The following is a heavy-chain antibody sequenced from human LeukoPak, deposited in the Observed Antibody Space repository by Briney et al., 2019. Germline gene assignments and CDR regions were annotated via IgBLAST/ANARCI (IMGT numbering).Heavy chain of an antibody. CDR1: GYTFTGYY. CDR3: ARSLYDSSGYYYDPDAFDI. CDR2: INPNSGGT. Sequence: ASVKVSCKASGYTFTGYYMHWVRQAPGQGLEWMGWINPNSGGTNYAQKFQGRVTMTRDTSISTAYMELSRLRSDDTAVYYCARSLYDSSGYYYDPDAFDIWGQGTMVTVSS. J-gene: IGHJ3*02. D-gene: IGHD3-22*01. V-gene: IGHV1-2*02.